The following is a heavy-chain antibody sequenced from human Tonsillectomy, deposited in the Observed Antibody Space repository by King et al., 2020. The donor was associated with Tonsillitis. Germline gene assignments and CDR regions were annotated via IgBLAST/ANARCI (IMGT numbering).Heavy chain of an antibody. CDR1: GFAFRSYG. D-gene: IGHD6-19*01. J-gene: IGHJ4*02. Sequence: VQLVESGGGVVQPGRSLRLSCASSGFAFRSYGMHWVRQAPGKGLVGVAVISYYACRENYADSVKGRFTISRDNSKNTLYLQMNRLRVEDTAVYYCARERLYSSDWGIDYWGQGSLVTVSS. CDR2: ISYYACRE. CDR3: ARERLYSSDWGIDY. V-gene: IGHV3-33*05.